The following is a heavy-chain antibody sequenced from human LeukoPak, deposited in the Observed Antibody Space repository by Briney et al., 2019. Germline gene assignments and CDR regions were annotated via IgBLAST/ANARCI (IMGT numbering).Heavy chain of an antibody. CDR1: GFTFSSYG. CDR3: AKAPISGGWYHYVDS. CDR2: ISYDGGNK. V-gene: IGHV3-30*18. D-gene: IGHD6-19*01. Sequence: GGSLRLSCAASGFTFSSYGMHWVRQAPGKGLEWVAVISYDGGNKYYADSVKGRFTISRDNSKNTLYLQMNSLRAEDTAVFYCAKAPISGGWYHYVDSWGQGTLVTVSS. J-gene: IGHJ4*02.